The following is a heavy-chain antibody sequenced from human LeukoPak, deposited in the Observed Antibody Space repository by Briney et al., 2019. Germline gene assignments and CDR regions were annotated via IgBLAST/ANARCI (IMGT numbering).Heavy chain of an antibody. D-gene: IGHD1-26*01. CDR1: GFTFSSYA. V-gene: IGHV3-23*01. Sequence: GGSLRLSCAASGFTFSSYAMSWVRQAPGKGLEWVSAISGSGGSTYYAASVKGPFTISRDNSKNTLYLQMNRLRAEDTAVYYCAKGFQWEPPRWGQGTLVTGSS. CDR2: ISGSGGST. CDR3: AKGFQWEPPR. J-gene: IGHJ4*02.